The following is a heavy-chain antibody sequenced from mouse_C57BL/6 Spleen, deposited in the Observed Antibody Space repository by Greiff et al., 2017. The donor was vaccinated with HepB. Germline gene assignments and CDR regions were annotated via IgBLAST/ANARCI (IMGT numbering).Heavy chain of an antibody. D-gene: IGHD2-4*01. Sequence: VQLQQPGAELVRPGSSVKLSCKASGYTFTSYWMHWVKQRPIQGLEWIGNIDPSDSETHYNQKFKDKATLTVDKSSSTAYMQLSSLTSEDSAVYYCARWGDIGLRRGFYAMDYWGQGTSVTVSS. J-gene: IGHJ4*01. CDR2: IDPSDSET. V-gene: IGHV1-52*01. CDR1: GYTFTSYW. CDR3: ARWGDIGLRRGFYAMDY.